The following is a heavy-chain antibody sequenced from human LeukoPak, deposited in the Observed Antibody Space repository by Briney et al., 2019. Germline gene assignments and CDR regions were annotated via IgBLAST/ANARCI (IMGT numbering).Heavy chain of an antibody. CDR3: AREPSTEVHSRYCSGGSCYHSPDFDY. CDR1: GGTLSSYA. J-gene: IGHJ4*02. D-gene: IGHD2-15*01. Sequence: ASVKVSCKASGGTLSSYAISWVRQAPGQGLEWMGRIIPILGIANYAQKFQGRVTITADKSTSTAYMELSSLRSEDTAVYYCAREPSTEVHSRYCSGGSCYHSPDFDYWGQGTLVTVSS. V-gene: IGHV1-69*04. CDR2: IIPILGIA.